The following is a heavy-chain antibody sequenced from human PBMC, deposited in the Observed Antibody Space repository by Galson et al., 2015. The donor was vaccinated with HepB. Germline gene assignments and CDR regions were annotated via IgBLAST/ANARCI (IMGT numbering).Heavy chain of an antibody. CDR1: GFTFSSYA. D-gene: IGHD6-19*01. Sequence: YLRLSCAASGFTFSSYAMSWVRQAPGKGLKWVSALSASGGSAYYADSVRGRFTISRDNSKNTLYLLLNSLSAEDTAVYYCAKVVAGTWDYFDYWGQGTLVTVSS. J-gene: IGHJ4*02. CDR2: LSASGGSA. CDR3: AKVVAGTWDYFDY. V-gene: IGHV3-23*01.